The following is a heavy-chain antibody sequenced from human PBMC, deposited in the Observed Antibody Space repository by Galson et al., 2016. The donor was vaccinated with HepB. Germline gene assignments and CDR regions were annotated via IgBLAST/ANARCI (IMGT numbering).Heavy chain of an antibody. CDR2: IYYSGST. V-gene: IGHV4-30-4*01. CDR1: GGSIRSGGLY. Sequence: TLSLTCTVSGGSIRSGGLYWSWIRQPPGKGLEWIGYIYYSGSTYYNPSLTSRIIISVDTSKNQFSMKLTSVTAADTAVYYCARVAYGGLTGYYGMDVWGQGTTVTVSS. J-gene: IGHJ6*02. D-gene: IGHD1-26*01. CDR3: ARVAYGGLTGYYGMDV.